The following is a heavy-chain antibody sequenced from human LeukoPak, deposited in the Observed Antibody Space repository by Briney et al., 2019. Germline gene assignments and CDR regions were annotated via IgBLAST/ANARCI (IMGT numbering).Heavy chain of an antibody. Sequence: HSGGSLRLSCAASGFTLSNYWMHWVRQAPGKGLVWVSRMNSDGSSRTYADPAKGRFTISRDNAKNTLYLQMNSLRAEDTAVYFCAGEDPRTGYWFFDLWGRGTLVTVSS. CDR3: AGEDPRTGYWFFDL. V-gene: IGHV3-74*03. J-gene: IGHJ2*01. CDR2: MNSDGSSR. CDR1: GFTLSNYW.